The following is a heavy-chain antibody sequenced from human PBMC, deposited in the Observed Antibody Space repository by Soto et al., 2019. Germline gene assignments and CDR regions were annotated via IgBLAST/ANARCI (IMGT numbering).Heavy chain of an antibody. CDR3: ARGSAFIGLDY. J-gene: IGHJ4*02. CDR1: GFIFSRYS. D-gene: IGHD1-26*01. CDR2: IGTSGSYI. V-gene: IGHV3-21*01. Sequence: VGSLRLSCAASGFIFSRYSMNWVRQAPGKGLEWVSSIGTSGSYIYDTDSVKGRFTISRDNTKDSLYLQMNSLRAEDTAIYYCARGSAFIGLDYWGQGTPVTVSP.